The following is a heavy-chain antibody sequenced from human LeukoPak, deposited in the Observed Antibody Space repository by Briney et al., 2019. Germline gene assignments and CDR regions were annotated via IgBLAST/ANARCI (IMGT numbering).Heavy chain of an antibody. CDR3: ARIRDWGSSAY. V-gene: IGHV4-59*12. CDR1: CGSISGYY. J-gene: IGHJ4*02. CDR2: MRYSGRT. D-gene: IGHD7-27*01. Sequence: SETLSLTCTVSCGSISGYYWSWTRQPPGKGLEWIGYMRYSGRTNYNPSLKSRVTISVDTSKNQFSLKLSSVTAADTAVYYCARIRDWGSSAYWGQGTLVTVSS.